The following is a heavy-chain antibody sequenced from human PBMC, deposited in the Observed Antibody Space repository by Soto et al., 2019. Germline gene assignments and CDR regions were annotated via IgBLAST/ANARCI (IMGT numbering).Heavy chain of an antibody. CDR2: IIPLYGTV. V-gene: IGHV1-69*06. CDR1: GSTFNSYG. D-gene: IGHD3-10*01. CDR3: ARVRVIRGVIPSHFGL. Sequence: SVKVSCKASGSTFNSYGISWVRQAPGQGLDWMGVIIPLYGTVNYAQKFQGRVSITADKSTSTAYMDLNSLRSDDTAVYYCARVRVIRGVIPSHFGLWGQGTQVTVSS. J-gene: IGHJ4*02.